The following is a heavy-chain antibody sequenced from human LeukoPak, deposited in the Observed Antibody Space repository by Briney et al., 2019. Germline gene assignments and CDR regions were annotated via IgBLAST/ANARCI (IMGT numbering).Heavy chain of an antibody. Sequence: PGGSLRLSCAASGFTFSSYGMHWVRQAPGKGLEWVAFIRYDGSNKYYADSVKGRFTISRDNSKNTLYLQMNSLRAEDTAVYYCAKDLYGLVYYFGYWGQGTLVTVSS. V-gene: IGHV3-30*02. J-gene: IGHJ4*02. CDR1: GFTFSSYG. CDR2: IRYDGSNK. D-gene: IGHD3/OR15-3a*01. CDR3: AKDLYGLVYYFGY.